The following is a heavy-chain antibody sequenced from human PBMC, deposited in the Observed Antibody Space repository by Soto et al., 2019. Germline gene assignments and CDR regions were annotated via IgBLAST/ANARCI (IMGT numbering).Heavy chain of an antibody. CDR3: ARSGSYYALWSGYYSPEEDYYYGMDV. D-gene: IGHD3-3*01. CDR1: GYTFTGYY. CDR2: INPNSGGT. Sequence: QVQLVQSGAEVKKPGASVKVSCKASGYTFTGYYMHWVRQAPGQGLEWMGWINPNSGGTNYARKFQGWVTMTKGTSISTAYMELSRLRSDDTAVYYCARSGSYYALWSGYYSPEEDYYYGMDVWGQGTTVTVSS. V-gene: IGHV1-2*04. J-gene: IGHJ6*02.